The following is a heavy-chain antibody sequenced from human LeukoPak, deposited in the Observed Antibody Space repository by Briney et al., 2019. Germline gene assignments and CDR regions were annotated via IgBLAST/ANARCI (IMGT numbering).Heavy chain of an antibody. J-gene: IGHJ4*02. CDR2: MNPNSGNT. Sequence: ASVRVSCKASGYTFTSYDINWVRRAPGQGLEWMGWMNPNSGNTGYAQKFQGRVTMTRNTSISTAYMELSSLRSEDTAVYYCARGLGVVPAAIDYWGQGTLVTVSS. CDR1: GYTFTSYD. CDR3: ARGLGVVPAAIDY. V-gene: IGHV1-8*01. D-gene: IGHD2-2*01.